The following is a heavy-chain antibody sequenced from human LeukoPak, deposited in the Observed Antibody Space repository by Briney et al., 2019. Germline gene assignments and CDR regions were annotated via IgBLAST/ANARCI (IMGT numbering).Heavy chain of an antibody. Sequence: GGSLRLSCAASGFTFSSYWMSWVRQAPGKGLEWVANIKQDGSEKYYVDSVKGRFTISRDNSKNTLYLQMNSLRAEDTAVYYCAKVPRYSYGYYYYYYMDVWGKGTTVTVSS. V-gene: IGHV3-7*03. CDR3: AKVPRYSYGYYYYYYMDV. CDR1: GFTFSSYW. D-gene: IGHD5-18*01. J-gene: IGHJ6*03. CDR2: IKQDGSEK.